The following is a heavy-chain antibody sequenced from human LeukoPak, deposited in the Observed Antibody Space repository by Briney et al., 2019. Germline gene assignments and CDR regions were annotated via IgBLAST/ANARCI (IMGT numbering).Heavy chain of an antibody. Sequence: GESLKISCKGSGYSLTDYWIGWVRQMPGKGLDWMGIIYPGDSDTRYSPSFQGQVTISADKSISTAYLQWSSLKASDTAMYYCASHRAGGGSGLDYWGQGTLVTVSS. CDR3: ASHRAGGGSGLDY. J-gene: IGHJ4*02. V-gene: IGHV5-51*01. CDR2: IYPGDSDT. D-gene: IGHD2-15*01. CDR1: GYSLTDYW.